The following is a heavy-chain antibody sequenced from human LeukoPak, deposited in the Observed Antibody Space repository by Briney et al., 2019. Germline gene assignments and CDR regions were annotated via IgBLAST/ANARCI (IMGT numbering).Heavy chain of an antibody. CDR2: ISSGSSYI. Sequence: GGSLRLSCAASGFTFSSYTMNWVRQAPGKGLEWVSIISSGSSYIHYADSVKGRFTISRDNAKNSLYLQMNSLRAEDTAVYYCARGYGDYTGTDYWGQGTLVTVSS. CDR3: ARGYGDYTGTDY. CDR1: GFTFSSYT. V-gene: IGHV3-21*01. D-gene: IGHD4-17*01. J-gene: IGHJ4*02.